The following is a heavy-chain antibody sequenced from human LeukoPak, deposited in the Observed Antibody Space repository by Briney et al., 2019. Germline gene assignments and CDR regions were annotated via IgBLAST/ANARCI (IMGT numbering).Heavy chain of an antibody. CDR3: ASGYSYGADY. D-gene: IGHD5-18*01. V-gene: IGHV4-39*01. J-gene: IGHJ4*02. Sequence: SETLSLTCTVSGGSISSSSYYWGWIRQPPGKGLEWIGSIYYSGSTYYNPSLKSRVTISVDTSKNQFSLKLSSVTAADTAVYYCASGYSYGADYWGQGTLVAVSS. CDR1: GGSISSSSYY. CDR2: IYYSGST.